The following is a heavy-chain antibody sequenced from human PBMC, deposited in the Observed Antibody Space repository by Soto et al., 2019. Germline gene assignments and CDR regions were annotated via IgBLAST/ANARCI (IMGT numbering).Heavy chain of an antibody. CDR2: INSDGSTT. V-gene: IGHV3-74*01. Sequence: VGSLRLSCAASGFTFSSYWMHWVRQAPGKGLVWVSRINSDGSTTTYADSVKGRFTISRDNAKNTLYLQMNSLRAEDAAVYYCVRSLNRGSTFDPWGQGTLVTVSS. J-gene: IGHJ5*02. CDR3: VRSLNRGSTFDP. CDR1: GFTFSSYW.